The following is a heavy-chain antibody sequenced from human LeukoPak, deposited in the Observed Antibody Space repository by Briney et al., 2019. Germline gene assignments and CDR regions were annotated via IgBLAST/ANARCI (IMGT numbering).Heavy chain of an antibody. J-gene: IGHJ6*02. V-gene: IGHV1-69*01. Sequence: ASVKVSCKASGGTFISYAISWVRQAPGQGLEWMGGIIPIFGTANYAQKLQGRVTITADESTSTAYMELSSLRSEDTAVYYCARGDIVVVTAISYYYGMDVWGQGTTVTVSS. CDR3: ARGDIVVVTAISYYYGMDV. CDR2: IIPIFGTA. D-gene: IGHD2-21*02. CDR1: GGTFISYA.